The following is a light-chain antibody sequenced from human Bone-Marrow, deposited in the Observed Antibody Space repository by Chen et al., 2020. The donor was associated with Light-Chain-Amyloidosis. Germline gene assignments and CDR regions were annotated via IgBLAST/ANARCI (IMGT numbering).Light chain of an antibody. V-gene: IGLV3-21*02. Sequence: SYVLTQPSSVSVAPGQTATTACGGNNIGSTSVHWYQQTPGQAPLLVVNDDSDRPSGIPERWSGSNSGNTATRTSSRVGAGEEADYCCEVWDRGSDRPVFGGGTKLTV. J-gene: IGLJ3*02. CDR3: EVWDRGSDRPV. CDR1: NIGSTS. CDR2: DDS.